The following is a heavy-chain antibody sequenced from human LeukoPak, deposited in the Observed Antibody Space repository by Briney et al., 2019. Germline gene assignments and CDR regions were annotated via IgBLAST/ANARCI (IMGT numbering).Heavy chain of an antibody. J-gene: IGHJ4*02. D-gene: IGHD4-17*01. CDR2: IIPILGIA. Sequence: PGGSLRLSCAASGFTSSSYAISWVRQAPGQGLEWMGRIIPILGIANYAQKFRGRVTITADKSTSTAYMELSSLRSEDTAVYYCAREKDYGDYVPYWGQGTLVTVSS. V-gene: IGHV1-69*04. CDR3: AREKDYGDYVPY. CDR1: GFTSSSYA.